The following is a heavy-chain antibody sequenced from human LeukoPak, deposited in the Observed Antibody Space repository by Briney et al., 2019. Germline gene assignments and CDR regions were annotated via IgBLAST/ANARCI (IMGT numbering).Heavy chain of an antibody. Sequence: SKTLSLTCTVSGGSISSYYWSWIRQPPGKGLEWLGYIYYSGNTNYNPSLKSRVTISVDTSKKQFSLKLRSVTAADTAVYYCARVPYSSGWLDYWGQGTVVTVSS. CDR2: IYYSGNT. V-gene: IGHV4-59*01. CDR1: GGSISSYY. J-gene: IGHJ4*02. D-gene: IGHD6-19*01. CDR3: ARVPYSSGWLDY.